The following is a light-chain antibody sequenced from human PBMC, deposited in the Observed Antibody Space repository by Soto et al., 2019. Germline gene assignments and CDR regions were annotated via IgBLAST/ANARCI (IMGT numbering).Light chain of an antibody. CDR1: QSVSSY. CDR2: DAS. CDR3: PQRSNWSIP. Sequence: EGGLTQSTATLSLSPGERATLSCRASQSVSSYLAWYQQKPGQAPRLLIYDASNRATGIPARFSGSGSGTDFTLTISSLEPEDFAVYYCPQRSNWSIPFGQGTRPAI. V-gene: IGKV3-11*01. J-gene: IGKJ5*01.